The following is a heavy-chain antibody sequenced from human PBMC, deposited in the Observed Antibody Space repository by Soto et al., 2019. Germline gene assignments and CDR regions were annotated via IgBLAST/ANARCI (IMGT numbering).Heavy chain of an antibody. D-gene: IGHD5-12*01. V-gene: IGHV3-23*01. CDR3: AKADSGYLTNYYFDH. J-gene: IGHJ4*02. Sequence: EVQLLESGGGLVQPGGSLRLSCAASGFTFSSYAMSWVRQAPGKGLEWVAGISFSGGSAYYADSVKGRFSISRDTSKNTLSLQMSSLRIDDTAVYYCAKADSGYLTNYYFDHWGQGTRVTVSS. CDR1: GFTFSSYA. CDR2: ISFSGGSA.